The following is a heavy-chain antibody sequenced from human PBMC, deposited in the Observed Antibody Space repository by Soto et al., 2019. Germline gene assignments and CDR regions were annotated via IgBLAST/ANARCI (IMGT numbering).Heavy chain of an antibody. V-gene: IGHV1-8*01. CDR2: MNPNSGNT. J-gene: IGHJ4*02. Sequence: GRGLEWMGWMNPNSGNTGYAQKFQDRVTMTRDTSINTAYMELSSLTCDDTALYYCARETSRSSSGGAYWGPGTLVTVSS. CDR3: ARETSRSSSGGAY. D-gene: IGHD6-6*01.